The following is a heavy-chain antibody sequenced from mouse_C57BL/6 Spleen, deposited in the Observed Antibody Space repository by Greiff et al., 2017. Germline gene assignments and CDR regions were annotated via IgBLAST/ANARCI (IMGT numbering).Heavy chain of an antibody. CDR3: ARGETTGVATDYFAY. CDR1: GYTFTSYW. V-gene: IGHV1-72*01. D-gene: IGHD1-1*01. CDR2: IDPNSGGT. J-gene: IGHJ2*01. Sequence: QVQLQQSGAELVKPGASVKLSCKASGYTFTSYWMHWVKQRPGRGLEWIGRIDPNSGGTKYNEKFKSKATLTVDKPSSTAYMQRSSLTSEDSAVYYCARGETTGVATDYFAYWGQGTTLTVAS.